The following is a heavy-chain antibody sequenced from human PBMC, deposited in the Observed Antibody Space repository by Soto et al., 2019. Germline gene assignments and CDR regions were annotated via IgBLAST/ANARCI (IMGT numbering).Heavy chain of an antibody. V-gene: IGHV4-59*01. CDR3: GRSPTYCTNGVCYRVFDY. D-gene: IGHD2-8*01. CDR2: IYYSGST. CDR1: DGSISSYY. Sequence: SETLSLPCTVADGSISSYYWRWIRQPTGKGLEWIGYIYYSGSTNYNPSLKSRVTISVDTSKNQFSLKLSSVTAADTAVYYRGRSPTYCTNGVCYRVFDYWGQGTLVTVSS. J-gene: IGHJ4*02.